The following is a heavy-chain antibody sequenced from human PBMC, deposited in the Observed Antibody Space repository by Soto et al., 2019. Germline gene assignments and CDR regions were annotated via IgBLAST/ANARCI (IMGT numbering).Heavy chain of an antibody. CDR1: GFMFSSYA. J-gene: IGHJ4*02. D-gene: IGHD3-10*01. CDR3: AKDGSWGDHYYFDN. Sequence: EVQLLESGGGLVRPGGSLRLSCRVSGFMFSSYAMTWVGQVPGKGRGWVSSISGSGGSTYYSDSVRGRFTISRDNSKKVLYLEMNRLKGDDTAVYFCAKDGSWGDHYYFDNWGQGTLVTVSS. V-gene: IGHV3-23*01. CDR2: ISGSGGST.